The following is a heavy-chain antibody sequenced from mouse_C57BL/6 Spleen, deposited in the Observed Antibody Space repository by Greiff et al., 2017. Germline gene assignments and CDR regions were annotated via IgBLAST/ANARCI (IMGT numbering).Heavy chain of an antibody. CDR2: ISYSGST. D-gene: IGHD1-1*01. V-gene: IGHV3-1*01. Sequence: EVKLQESGPGMVKPSQSLSLTCTVTGYSITSGYDWHWIRHFPGNKLEWMGYISYSGSTNYNPSLKSRISITHDTSKNHFFLKLNSVTTEDTATYYCARADYYGSSWDWYFDVWGTGTTVTVSS. CDR1: GYSITSGYD. J-gene: IGHJ1*03. CDR3: ARADYYGSSWDWYFDV.